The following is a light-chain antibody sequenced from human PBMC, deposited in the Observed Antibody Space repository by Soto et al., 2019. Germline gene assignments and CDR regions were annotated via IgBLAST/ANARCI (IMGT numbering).Light chain of an antibody. Sequence: QSVLTQPASVSGSPGQSITISCTGTSSDIGNYNYVSWYQQHPGKAPKLMISEVSNRPSGVSNRFSGSKSGNTASLTISGLLPEDEADYYCSSYTSTSSYVFGGGTKVTVL. CDR3: SSYTSTSSYV. V-gene: IGLV2-14*01. CDR2: EVS. J-gene: IGLJ1*01. CDR1: SSDIGNYNY.